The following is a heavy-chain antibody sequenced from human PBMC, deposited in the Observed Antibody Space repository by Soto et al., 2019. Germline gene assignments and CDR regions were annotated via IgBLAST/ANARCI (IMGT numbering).Heavy chain of an antibody. CDR2: INHSGST. CDR1: VVSFSGYY. D-gene: IGHD3-3*01. Sequence: SETLSLTCAFYVVSFSGYYWSCIRHPPGKGLEWIGEINHSGSTNYNPSLKSRVTISVDTSKNQFSLKLSSVTAADTAVYYCARNYDFWSGYYGYYYYGMEVWGQGTTVTVSS. CDR3: ARNYDFWSGYYGYYYYGMEV. J-gene: IGHJ6*01. V-gene: IGHV4-34*01.